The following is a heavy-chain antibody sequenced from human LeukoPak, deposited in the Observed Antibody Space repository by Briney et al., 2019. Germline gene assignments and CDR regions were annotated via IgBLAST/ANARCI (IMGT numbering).Heavy chain of an antibody. Sequence: GGSLRLSCAASGFTFSSYAMSWVRQAPGKGLEWVSAISGSGGSTYYADSVKGRFTTSRDNSKNTLYLQMNSLRAEDTAVYYCAKGIRYSSDMDYWGQGTLVTVSS. CDR3: AKGIRYSSDMDY. CDR2: ISGSGGST. CDR1: GFTFSSYA. V-gene: IGHV3-23*01. D-gene: IGHD6-19*01. J-gene: IGHJ4*02.